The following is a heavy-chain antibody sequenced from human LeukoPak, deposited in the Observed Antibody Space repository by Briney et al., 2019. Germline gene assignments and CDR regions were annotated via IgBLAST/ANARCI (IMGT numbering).Heavy chain of an antibody. V-gene: IGHV4-39*01. Sequence: SETLSLTCTVSGGSIRSSSYYWGWIRQPPGKGLEWIGTIHYTGSTYYTPSLKSRVTVSVDTSNNQFSLKVSSVTAADTAVYYCARHPSGSSFDYWGQGTLVAVSS. CDR1: GGSIRSSSYY. CDR3: ARHPSGSSFDY. CDR2: IHYTGST. D-gene: IGHD1-26*01. J-gene: IGHJ4*02.